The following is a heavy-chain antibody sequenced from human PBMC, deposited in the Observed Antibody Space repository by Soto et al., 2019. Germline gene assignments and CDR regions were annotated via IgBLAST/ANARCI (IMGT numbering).Heavy chain of an antibody. Sequence: EVQLLESGGGLVQPGGSLRLSCAAAGFTFSNYALTWVRQSPGKGLEWVSTFSGSGGSTYYADSVRGRFTISRDNSKNTLFLLMNSLRVEDTAIYYCARDWTGDTCPCLDVWGQGTTVSVSS. CDR3: ARDWTGDTCPCLDV. D-gene: IGHD3-3*01. J-gene: IGHJ6*02. CDR1: GFTFSNYA. V-gene: IGHV3-23*01. CDR2: FSGSGGST.